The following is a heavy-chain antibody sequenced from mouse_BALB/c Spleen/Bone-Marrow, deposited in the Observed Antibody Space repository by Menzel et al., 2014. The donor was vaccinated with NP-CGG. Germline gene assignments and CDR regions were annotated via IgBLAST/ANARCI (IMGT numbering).Heavy chain of an antibody. CDR2: INPDSSTI. D-gene: IGHD2-2*01. CDR1: GFDFSRYW. Sequence: EVKLVESGGGLVQPGGSLKLSCAASGFDFSRYWMSWVRQAPGKGLEWIGEINPDSSTINYTPSLKDKFIISRDNAENTLCLQMSKVRSEDTALYYCALLGYYGYFNAWGAGTTVTVSS. V-gene: IGHV4-1*02. J-gene: IGHJ1*01. CDR3: ALLGYYGYFNA.